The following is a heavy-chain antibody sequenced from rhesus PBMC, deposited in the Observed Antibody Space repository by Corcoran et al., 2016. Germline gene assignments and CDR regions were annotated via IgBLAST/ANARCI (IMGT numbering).Heavy chain of an antibody. Sequence: QVTLKESGPALVKPTQTLTLTCTFSGFSISTTGTGVGWIRQPPGKALEWPASIYWNDSKYYSTSLKGRLTIAKDTSKNQVVLTMTNMDPVDTATYYWARDGVGAPFDYWGQGVLVTVSS. CDR1: GFSISTTGTG. CDR3: ARDGVGAPFDY. CDR2: IYWNDSK. V-gene: IGHV2-95*01. J-gene: IGHJ4*01. D-gene: IGHD1-44*02.